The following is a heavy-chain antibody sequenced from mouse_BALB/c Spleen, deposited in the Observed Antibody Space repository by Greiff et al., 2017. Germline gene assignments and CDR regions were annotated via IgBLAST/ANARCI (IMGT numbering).Heavy chain of an antibody. Sequence: VHVKQSGPELVKPGASVKVSCKASGYSFTDYNMYWVKQSHGKSLEWIGYIDPYNGGTSYNQKFKGKATLTVDKSSSTAFMHLNSLTSEDSAVYYCAREGDLTGAPFDYWGQGTTLTVSS. D-gene: IGHD4-1*01. J-gene: IGHJ2*01. V-gene: IGHV1S135*01. CDR1: GYSFTDYN. CDR3: AREGDLTGAPFDY. CDR2: IDPYNGGT.